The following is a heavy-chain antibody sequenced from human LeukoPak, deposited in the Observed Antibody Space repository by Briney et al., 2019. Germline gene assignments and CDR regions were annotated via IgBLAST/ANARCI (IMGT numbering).Heavy chain of an antibody. CDR3: ARERNYSNYFVYFQH. CDR2: ITHSGTT. J-gene: IGHJ1*01. V-gene: IGHV4-34*01. Sequence: ASETLSLTCAVYGESFSGYYWNWIRQPPGRGLEWIGEITHSGTTNHSPSLKSRVTISVDTSKNQFSLKLTSVTAADTAVYYCARERNYSNYFVYFQHWGQGTLVTVSS. D-gene: IGHD4-11*01. CDR1: GESFSGYY.